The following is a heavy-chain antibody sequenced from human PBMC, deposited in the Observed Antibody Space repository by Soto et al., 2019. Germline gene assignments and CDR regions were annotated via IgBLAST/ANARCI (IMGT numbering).Heavy chain of an antibody. CDR3: ARGGRLRWKHG. D-gene: IGHD4-17*01. CDR1: GFIFSSYA. V-gene: IGHV3-30-3*01. J-gene: IGHJ4*02. Sequence: QVQLVESGGGVVQPGRSLRLSCAASGFIFSSYAMHWVRQAPGKGLEWVAVISYDGSNKDYADSVKGRFTISRDNSKNALDPKLKGRRPGDTVGYCLARGGRLRWKHGWGEGTVVSASS. CDR2: ISYDGSNK.